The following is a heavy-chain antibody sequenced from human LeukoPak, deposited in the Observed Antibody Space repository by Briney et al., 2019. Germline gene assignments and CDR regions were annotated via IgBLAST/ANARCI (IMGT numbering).Heavy chain of an antibody. CDR3: ATFVPYSDSSDFYIHAFHI. CDR1: GYSLTGLS. D-gene: IGHD3-22*01. CDR2: FDTGDAET. J-gene: IGHJ3*02. V-gene: IGHV1-24*01. Sequence: GASVKVSCNVSGYSLTGLSMHWVRQTRGIGLVWMGAFDTGDAETIYAQKFQGRVTLTEDTSTDTAYMELTSLRAEDTAIYYCATFVPYSDSSDFYIHAFHIWGRGTLVTVSS.